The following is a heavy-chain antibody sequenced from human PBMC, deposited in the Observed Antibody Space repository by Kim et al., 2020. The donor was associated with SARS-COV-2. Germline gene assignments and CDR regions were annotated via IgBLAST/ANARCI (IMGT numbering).Heavy chain of an antibody. V-gene: IGHV3-33*03. CDR3: ATVTSGYAADY. D-gene: IGHD3-3*01. CDR1: GFTFRGYG. J-gene: IGHJ4*02. CDR2: ICFDGSTV. Sequence: GGSLRLSCVASGFTFRGYGMNWVRQAPGKGLEWVSFICFDGSTVCYADSVKGRFTISRDDSINSPYLQMNSLRAEDTALFFFATVTSGYAADYLCPGTQV.